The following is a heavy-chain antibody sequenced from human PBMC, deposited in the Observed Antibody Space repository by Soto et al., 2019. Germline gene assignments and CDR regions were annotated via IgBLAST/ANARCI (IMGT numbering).Heavy chain of an antibody. V-gene: IGHV3-33*01. CDR2: IWHDGGEK. CDR3: ARDPGRDSPIDY. D-gene: IGHD3-22*01. CDR1: GFTVSDYG. J-gene: IGHJ4*02. Sequence: PGESLRLSCTASGFTVSDYGMHWVRQAPGKGLGWVAVIWHDGGEKYYADSVTGRFTISRDNSKNTVHLQIDSLGTEDAALYYCARDPGRDSPIDYWGQGP.